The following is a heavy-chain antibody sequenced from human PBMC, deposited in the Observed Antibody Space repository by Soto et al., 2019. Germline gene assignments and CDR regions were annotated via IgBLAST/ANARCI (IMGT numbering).Heavy chain of an antibody. CDR1: GFTFGDYA. Sequence: SLRLSCTASGFTFGDYAMSWFRQAPGKGLEWVGFIRSKAYGGTTEYAASVKGRFTISRDDSKSIAYLQMNSLKTEDTAVYYCTSSPGRYDFWSGFTPYYMDVWGKGTTVTVSS. V-gene: IGHV3-49*03. CDR3: TSSPGRYDFWSGFTPYYMDV. D-gene: IGHD3-3*01. CDR2: IRSKAYGGTT. J-gene: IGHJ6*03.